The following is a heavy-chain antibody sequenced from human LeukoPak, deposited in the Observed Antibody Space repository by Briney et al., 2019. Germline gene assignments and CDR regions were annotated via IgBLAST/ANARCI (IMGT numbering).Heavy chain of an antibody. J-gene: IGHJ4*02. V-gene: IGHV1-2*02. CDR1: GYTFTGYY. Sequence: ASVKVSCKASGYTFTGYYMHWVRQAPGQGLEWMGWINPNSGGTNYAQKFQGRVTMTRDTSISTVYMELSRLRSDDTAVYYCARAQLLSGTTFDYWGQGTLVTVSS. CDR3: ARAQLLSGTTFDY. CDR2: INPNSGGT. D-gene: IGHD2-2*01.